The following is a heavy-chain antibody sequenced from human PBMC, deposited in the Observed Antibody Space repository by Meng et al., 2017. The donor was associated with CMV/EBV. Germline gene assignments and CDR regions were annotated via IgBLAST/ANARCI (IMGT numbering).Heavy chain of an antibody. V-gene: IGHV3-74*01. CDR3: ARAPLKYCRSSSCYYY. CDR2: ITSEGSLT. Sequence: FTFKSYWIRWVRQAPGKGLVWVSRITSEGSLTGYADSVKGRFTISRDNAKNTLYLQMSSLRAEDTAVYYCARAPLKYCRSSSCYYYWGQGTLVTVSS. CDR1: FTFKSYW. J-gene: IGHJ4*02. D-gene: IGHD2-2*01.